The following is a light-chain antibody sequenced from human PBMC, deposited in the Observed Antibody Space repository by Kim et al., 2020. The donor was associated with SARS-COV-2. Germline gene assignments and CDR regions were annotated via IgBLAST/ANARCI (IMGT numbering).Light chain of an antibody. CDR2: QDS. V-gene: IGLV3-1*01. Sequence: SYELTQPPSVSVSPGQTASITCSGDKLGDKYACWYQQKPGQSPVLVIYQDSKRPSGIPERFSGSNSGNTATLTISGTQAMDEADYYCQAWDRYWVFGGGT. CDR1: KLGDKY. J-gene: IGLJ3*02. CDR3: QAWDRYWV.